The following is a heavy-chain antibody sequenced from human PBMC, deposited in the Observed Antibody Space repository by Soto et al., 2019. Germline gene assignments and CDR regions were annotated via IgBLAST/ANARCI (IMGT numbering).Heavy chain of an antibody. D-gene: IGHD6-19*01. CDR1: GGTFSSYA. CDR2: IIPIFGTA. J-gene: IGHJ4*02. Sequence: QVQLVQSGAEVKKPGSSVKVSCKASGGTFSSYAISWVRQAPGQGLEWMGGIIPIFGTANYAQMFQGRVTITADEPTSTAYMELRSQRSEDTAVFYCASAEQSQWLVEGYFDYWGQGTLVTVSS. CDR3: ASAEQSQWLVEGYFDY. V-gene: IGHV1-69*01.